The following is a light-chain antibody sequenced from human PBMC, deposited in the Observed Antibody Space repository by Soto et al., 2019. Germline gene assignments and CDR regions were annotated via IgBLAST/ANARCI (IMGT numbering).Light chain of an antibody. CDR3: CSYAGTNTFVI. Sequence: QSGLTQPASVSGSPGQSITISCTGTSSDVGTYNLVSWYQQHPGKAPELIIYEDTKRPSGVSNRFSGSKSGNTASLTISGLQADDEADYHCCSYAGTNTFVIFGGGTKLTVL. CDR2: EDT. CDR1: SSDVGTYNL. V-gene: IGLV2-23*02. J-gene: IGLJ2*01.